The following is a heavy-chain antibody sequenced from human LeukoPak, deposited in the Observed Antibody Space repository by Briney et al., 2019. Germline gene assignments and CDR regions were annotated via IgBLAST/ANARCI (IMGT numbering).Heavy chain of an antibody. D-gene: IGHD3/OR15-3a*01. CDR1: GGSISSYY. J-gene: IGHJ4*02. CDR2: IYTSGST. Sequence: SSETLSLTCTVSGGSISSYYWSWIRQPPGKGLEWIGYIYTSGSTNYNPSLKSRVTISVDTSKNQFSLKLSSVTAADTAVYYCARLIGVIGPVAIDDFWTGYYDIWGQGTLVTVSS. CDR3: ARLIGVIGPVAIDDFWTGYYDI. V-gene: IGHV4-4*09.